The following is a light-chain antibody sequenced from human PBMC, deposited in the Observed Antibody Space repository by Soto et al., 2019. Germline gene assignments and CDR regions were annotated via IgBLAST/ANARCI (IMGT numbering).Light chain of an antibody. CDR2: DVN. CDR1: GNDVGGYTF. J-gene: IGLJ1*01. V-gene: IGLV2-14*03. Sequence: QSVLTQPASGSGSPGQSISISCTGTGNDVGGYTFVSWYQQHPDKVPKLVIFDVNRRPSGVSDRFSGSKSVNAPSLTISVLQAEDEADYYCCSYTATSTYVFGTGTKVTVL. CDR3: CSYTATSTYV.